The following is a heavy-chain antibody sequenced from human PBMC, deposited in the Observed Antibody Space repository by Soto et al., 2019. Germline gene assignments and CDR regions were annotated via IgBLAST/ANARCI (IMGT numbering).Heavy chain of an antibody. CDR3: AKKSGSYPDAFDI. V-gene: IGHV4-30-4*01. J-gene: IGHJ3*02. CDR2: IYYSGST. D-gene: IGHD1-26*01. CDR1: GGSISSGDYY. Sequence: SETLSLTCTVSGGSISSGDYYWSWIRQPPGKGLEWIGYIYYSGSTYYNPSLKSRVTISVDTSKNQFSLKLSSVTAADTAMYYCAKKSGSYPDAFDIWGQGTMVTV.